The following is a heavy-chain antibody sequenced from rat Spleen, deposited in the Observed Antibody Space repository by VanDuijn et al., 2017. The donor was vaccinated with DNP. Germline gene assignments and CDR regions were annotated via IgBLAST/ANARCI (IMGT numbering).Heavy chain of an antibody. D-gene: IGHD1-4*01. J-gene: IGHJ4*01. CDR3: ARGGRLPGYNPYAMDA. V-gene: IGHV5-25*01. CDR1: GFTFSNYD. CDR2: ISTSGGST. Sequence: EVQLVESGGGLVQPGRSMKLSCAASGFTFSNYDMAWVRQAPTKGLEWVASISTSGGSTYYRDSVKGRFTVSRDNAKSTLYLQMDSLRSEDTATYYCARGGRLPGYNPYAMDAWGQGTSVTVSS.